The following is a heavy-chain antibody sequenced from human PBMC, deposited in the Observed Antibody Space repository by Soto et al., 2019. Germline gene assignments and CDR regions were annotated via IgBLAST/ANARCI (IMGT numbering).Heavy chain of an antibody. CDR2: IRGSGDRT. CDR3: AKQQGPGTPYYYAMDV. V-gene: IGHV3-23*01. J-gene: IGHJ6*02. D-gene: IGHD1-1*01. CDR1: GFTFSSYA. Sequence: PGGSLRLSCAASGFTFSSYAMSWVRQAPGKGLEWVSVIRGSGDRTYYADSVKGRFTISRDNSKNTLYMQMNTLRAEDPAVYYCAKQQGPGTPYYYAMDVWGQGTTVTVSS.